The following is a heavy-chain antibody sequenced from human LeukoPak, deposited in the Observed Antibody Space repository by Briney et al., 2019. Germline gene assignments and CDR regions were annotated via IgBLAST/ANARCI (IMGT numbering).Heavy chain of an antibody. D-gene: IGHD5-12*01. J-gene: IGHJ4*02. V-gene: IGHV3-30*04. CDR3: AKAAGYSGYDPPVVPDY. Sequence: GGSLRLSCAASGFTFSSYAMHWVRQAPGKGLEWVAVISYDGSNEYYADSVKGRFTISRDNSKNTLYLQMNSLRAEDTAVYYRAKAAGYSGYDPPVVPDYWGQGTLVTVSS. CDR1: GFTFSSYA. CDR2: ISYDGSNE.